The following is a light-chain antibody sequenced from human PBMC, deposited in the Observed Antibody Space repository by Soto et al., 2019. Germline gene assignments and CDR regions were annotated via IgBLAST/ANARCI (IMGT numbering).Light chain of an antibody. Sequence: QSVLTQPPSVSGAPGQTVTISCTGSSSNIGAGYDVHWYQQLPGTAPKLLIYGNNNRPSGVPDRFSGSKSGTSATVAITGLQAEDEADSYCQSYDSSVSGYVVFGGGTKLTVL. CDR3: QSYDSSVSGYVV. CDR2: GNN. J-gene: IGLJ2*01. V-gene: IGLV1-40*01. CDR1: SSNIGAGYD.